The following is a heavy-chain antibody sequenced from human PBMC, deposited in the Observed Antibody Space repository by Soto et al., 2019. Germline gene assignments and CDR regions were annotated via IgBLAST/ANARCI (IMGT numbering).Heavy chain of an antibody. V-gene: IGHV4-31*03. D-gene: IGHD7-27*01. Sequence: SETLSLTCSVPGVSISDSGYYWNWIRQHPVKGLEWLGYIYYSGTTRYNPSLRSRLTISIDTSKNHFSLRLTSVTAPDTAVYYWGREKVLRTWAPPKNTCLDPWGKETVDTVSS. CDR2: IYYSGTT. J-gene: IGHJ5*02. CDR3: GREKVLRTWAPPKNTCLDP. CDR1: GVSISDSGYY.